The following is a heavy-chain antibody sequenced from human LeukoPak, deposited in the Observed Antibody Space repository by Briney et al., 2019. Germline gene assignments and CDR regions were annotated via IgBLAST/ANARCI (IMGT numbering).Heavy chain of an antibody. CDR3: ARAGSEGAVAGNLEFDY. CDR2: IIPIFGTA. CDR1: GYTLTELS. D-gene: IGHD6-19*01. Sequence: GASVKVSCKVSGYTLTELSMHWVRQAPGKGLEWMGGIIPIFGTANYAQKFQGRVTITADESTSTAYMELSSLRSEDTAVYYCARAGSEGAVAGNLEFDYWGQGTLVTVSS. J-gene: IGHJ4*02. V-gene: IGHV1-69*13.